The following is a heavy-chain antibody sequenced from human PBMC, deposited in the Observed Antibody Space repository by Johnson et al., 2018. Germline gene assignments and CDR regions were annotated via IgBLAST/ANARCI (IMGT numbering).Heavy chain of an antibody. CDR2: LSGSGLNS. D-gene: IGHD6-13*01. J-gene: IGHJ3*02. CDR1: GFIFESQV. Sequence: VQLVESGGGLVQPGGSLRLSCAASGFIFESQVMSWVRQAPGKGLEWVSSLSGSGLNSYYADYVKGRFRISRDNSKNTLYVQMDSLRAEDTAVYYCAKDRSVRYSSRWSDAFDIWGPGTMVTVSS. CDR3: AKDRSVRYSSRWSDAFDI. V-gene: IGHV3-23*04.